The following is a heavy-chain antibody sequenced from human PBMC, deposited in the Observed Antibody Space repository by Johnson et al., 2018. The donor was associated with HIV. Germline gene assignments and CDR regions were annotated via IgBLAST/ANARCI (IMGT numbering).Heavy chain of an antibody. D-gene: IGHD3-16*01. CDR2: ISYDGSNK. CDR3: ARERGAKTEGDRAFDI. V-gene: IGHV3-30-3*01. Sequence: QVQLVEFGGGVVQPGRSLRLSCAASGFTFSSYAMHWVRQAPGKGLEWVAVISYDGSNKYYADSVKGRFTISRDNSKNTLYLQMNSLRAEDTAVYYCARERGAKTEGDRAFDIWGQGTMVTVS. CDR1: GFTFSSYA. J-gene: IGHJ3*02.